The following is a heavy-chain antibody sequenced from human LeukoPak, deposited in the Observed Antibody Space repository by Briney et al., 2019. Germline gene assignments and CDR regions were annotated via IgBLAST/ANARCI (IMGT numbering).Heavy chain of an antibody. Sequence: SVKVSCKASGGTFSSYAITWVRQAPGQGLEWMGGIIPILNTSNYAQKFQGRVTMTADKSTSTAYMELNRLRFEDTAMYYCARDLGGIAAAVRWFDPWGQGTLVTGSS. V-gene: IGHV1-69*06. CDR3: ARDLGGIAAAVRWFDP. J-gene: IGHJ5*02. D-gene: IGHD6-13*01. CDR1: GGTFSSYA. CDR2: IIPILNTS.